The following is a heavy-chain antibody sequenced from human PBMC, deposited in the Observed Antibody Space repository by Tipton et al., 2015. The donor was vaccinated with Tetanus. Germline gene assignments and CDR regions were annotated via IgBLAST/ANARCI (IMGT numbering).Heavy chain of an antibody. CDR3: ARGSYYYGSGTYGGPAFDI. J-gene: IGHJ3*02. CDR1: GGSFSGYY. D-gene: IGHD3-10*01. Sequence: TLSLTCAVYGGSFSGYYWSWIRQPPGKGLEWIGEINHSGSTNYNPSLKSRVTISVDTSKIQFSLKLSSVTAADTAVYYCARGSYYYGSGTYGGPAFDIWGQGTMVTVSS. V-gene: IGHV4-34*01. CDR2: INHSGST.